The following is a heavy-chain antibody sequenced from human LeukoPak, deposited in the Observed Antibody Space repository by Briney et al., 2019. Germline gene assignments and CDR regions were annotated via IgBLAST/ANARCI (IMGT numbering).Heavy chain of an antibody. D-gene: IGHD6-25*01. CDR3: ARDPPAVRAALGGFDY. CDR1: GFTFDDYG. CDR2: ISSSSSYI. J-gene: IGHJ4*02. Sequence: GGSLRLSCAASGFTFDDYGMSWVRQAPGKGLEWVSSISSSSSYIYYADSVKGRFTISRDNAKNSLYLQMNSLRAEDTAVYYCARDPPAVRAALGGFDYWGQGTLVTVSS. V-gene: IGHV3-21*01.